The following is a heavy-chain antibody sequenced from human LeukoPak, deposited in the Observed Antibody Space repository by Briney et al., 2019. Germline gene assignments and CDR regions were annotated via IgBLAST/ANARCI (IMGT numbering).Heavy chain of an antibody. CDR1: GGSFSGYY. D-gene: IGHD6-19*01. Sequence: PSETQSLTCAVYGGSFSGYYWGWIRQPPGKGLEWIGEINHSGSTNYNPSLKSRVTISVDTSKNQFSLKLSSVTAADTAVYYCARGTKYSSGWYYFDYWGQGTLVTVSS. CDR3: ARGTKYSSGWYYFDY. J-gene: IGHJ4*02. V-gene: IGHV4-34*01. CDR2: INHSGST.